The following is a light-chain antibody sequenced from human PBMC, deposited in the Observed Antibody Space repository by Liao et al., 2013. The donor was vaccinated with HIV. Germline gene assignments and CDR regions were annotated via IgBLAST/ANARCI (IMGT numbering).Light chain of an antibody. J-gene: IGLJ2*01. CDR2: YDS. CDR1: AVPNQY. V-gene: IGLV3-1*01. CDR3: QAWDSSTVV. Sequence: SYELTQPPSVSVFPGQTARITCSGDAVPNQYAFWYKQKPGQAPVLVICYDSDRPSGIPERFSGSNSGNTATLTISRVEAGDEADYYCQAWDSSTVVFGGGTKLTVL.